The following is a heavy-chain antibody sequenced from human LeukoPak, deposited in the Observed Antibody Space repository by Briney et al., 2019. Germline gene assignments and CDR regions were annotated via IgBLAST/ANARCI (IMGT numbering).Heavy chain of an antibody. D-gene: IGHD3-22*01. CDR1: GYTFTSYG. J-gene: IGHJ4*02. CDR3: ARQARYYYDSSGDDY. V-gene: IGHV1-18*01. Sequence: ASVKVSCKASGYTFTSYGISWVRQAPGQGLEWMGWISAYNGNTNYAQKLQGRVTMTTDTSTSTAYMELRSLRSDDTAVYYCARQARYYYDSSGDDYWGQGTLVTVSS. CDR2: ISAYNGNT.